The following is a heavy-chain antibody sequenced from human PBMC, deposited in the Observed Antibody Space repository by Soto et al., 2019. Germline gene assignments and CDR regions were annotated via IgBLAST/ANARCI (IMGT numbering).Heavy chain of an antibody. CDR1: GGSIRSYY. CDR3: ARYSSSWPYYYYYYMDV. D-gene: IGHD6-13*01. CDR2: IYYSGST. Sequence: PSETLSLTCTVSGGSIRSYYWSWIRQPPGKGLEWIGYIYYSGSTNYNPSLKSRVTISVDTSKNQFSLKLSSVTAADTAVYYCARYSSSWPYYYYYYMDVWGKGTTVTVSS. J-gene: IGHJ6*03. V-gene: IGHV4-59*08.